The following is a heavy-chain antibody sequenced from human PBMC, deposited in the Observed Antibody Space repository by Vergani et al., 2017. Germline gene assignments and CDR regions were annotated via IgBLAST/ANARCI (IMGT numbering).Heavy chain of an antibody. V-gene: IGHV1-46*03. Sequence: VQLVQSGAEVKKPGASVKVSCQASGYTFTSNYIPWVRQAPGQGLEWMGIINPSGGSTNYAQKFQGRVTMTRETSTSTVFMELSSLRSEDTAIYYCARGDYVILTGYRYWGQGTLVTVSA. CDR3: ARGDYVILTGYRY. CDR2: INPSGGST. J-gene: IGHJ4*02. D-gene: IGHD3-9*01. CDR1: GYTFTSNY.